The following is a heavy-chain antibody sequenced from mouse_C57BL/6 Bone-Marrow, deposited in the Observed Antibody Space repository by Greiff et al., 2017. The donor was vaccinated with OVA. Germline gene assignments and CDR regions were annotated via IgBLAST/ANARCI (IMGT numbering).Heavy chain of an antibody. CDR2: IDPEDGDT. Sequence: EVQLQQPGAELVRPGASVKLSCTASGFNIKDYYMHWVKQRPEQGLEWIGRIDPEDGDTEYAPKFQGKATMTADTSSNPAYLQLSSLTSEDTAVYYCTTLYDYDPWFAYWGQGTLVTVSA. J-gene: IGHJ3*01. D-gene: IGHD2-4*01. V-gene: IGHV14-1*01. CDR3: TTLYDYDPWFAY. CDR1: GFNIKDYY.